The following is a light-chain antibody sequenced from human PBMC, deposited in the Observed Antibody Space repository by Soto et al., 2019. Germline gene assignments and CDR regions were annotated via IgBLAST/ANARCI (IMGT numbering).Light chain of an antibody. J-gene: IGKJ4*01. CDR1: QSISGY. CDR2: AAS. CDR3: QQSYSLPLT. V-gene: IGKV1-39*01. Sequence: DIQMTQSPSSLSASVGDRVTITCRASQSISGYLNWYQQKPGKAPKLLIYAASSLQSGVPSRFSGSGSGTDFTLTISSLQPEDFATYYCQQSYSLPLTFGGGTKVDIK.